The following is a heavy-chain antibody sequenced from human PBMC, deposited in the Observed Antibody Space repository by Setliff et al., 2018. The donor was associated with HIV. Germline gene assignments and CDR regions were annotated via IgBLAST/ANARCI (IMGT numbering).Heavy chain of an antibody. CDR3: ARDYYDSGGYYYAFDH. Sequence: ASVKVSCKVSGYTFTSYYMHWVRQAPGQGLEWMGIINPSGGSTSYAQKFQGRVSITRDTSASTIYMELNSLRSEDTALYYCARDYYDSGGYYYAFDHWGQGTLVTVSS. V-gene: IGHV1-46*01. CDR2: INPSGGST. CDR1: GYTFTSYY. D-gene: IGHD3-22*01. J-gene: IGHJ4*02.